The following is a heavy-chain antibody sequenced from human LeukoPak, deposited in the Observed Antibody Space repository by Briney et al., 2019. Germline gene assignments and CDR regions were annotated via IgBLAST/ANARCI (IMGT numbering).Heavy chain of an antibody. CDR3: ARGYYGDDAFDI. CDR1: GFTFSSYW. J-gene: IGHJ3*02. CDR2: IKQDGGEK. V-gene: IGHV3-7*04. Sequence: PGGSLRLSCAASGFTFSSYWMSWVRQAPGKGLEWVANIKQDGGEKHYVDSVEGRFTISRDNAKSSLYLQMNSLRVEDTAVYYCARGYYGDDAFDIWGQGTMVTVS. D-gene: IGHD3-22*01.